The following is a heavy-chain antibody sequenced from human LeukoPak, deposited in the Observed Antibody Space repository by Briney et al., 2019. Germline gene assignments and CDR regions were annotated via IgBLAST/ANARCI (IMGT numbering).Heavy chain of an antibody. CDR3: ARSLDIVVVPAAIPHYYYYGMDV. CDR2: ISSSSSYI. V-gene: IGHV3-21*01. D-gene: IGHD2-2*03. J-gene: IGHJ6*02. Sequence: GGSLRLSCAASGFTFSSYSMNWVRQAPGKGLDWVSSISSSSSYIYYADYVKGRFTISRDNAKNSLYLKMNSLRAEDTAVYYCARSLDIVVVPAAIPHYYYYGMDVWGQGTTVTVSS. CDR1: GFTFSSYS.